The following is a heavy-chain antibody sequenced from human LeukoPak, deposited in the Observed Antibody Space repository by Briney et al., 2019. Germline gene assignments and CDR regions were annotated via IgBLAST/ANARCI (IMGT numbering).Heavy chain of an antibody. Sequence: GSLRLSCAASGFTFSRYWMSWVRQAPGKGLEWVANIKQDGSEKYYVDSVKGRFTISRDNAESSLYLQMNSLRAEDTAVYYCARLISSSSNWFDPWGQGTLVTVSS. CDR1: GFTFSRYW. CDR2: IKQDGSEK. CDR3: ARLISSSSNWFDP. D-gene: IGHD6-6*01. J-gene: IGHJ5*02. V-gene: IGHV3-7*01.